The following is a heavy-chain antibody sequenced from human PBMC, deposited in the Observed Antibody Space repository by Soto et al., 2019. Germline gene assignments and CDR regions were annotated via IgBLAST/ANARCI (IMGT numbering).Heavy chain of an antibody. Sequence: SETLSLTCTVSGGSISSGGYYWSWIRQHPGKGLEWIGYIYYSGSTNYNPSLKSRVTISVDTSKNQFSLKLRSVTAADTAVYYCARHYPGHPYFDIWGQGTMVTVSS. CDR2: IYYSGST. D-gene: IGHD1-26*01. CDR3: ARHYPGHPYFDI. V-gene: IGHV4-61*08. J-gene: IGHJ3*02. CDR1: GGSISSGGYY.